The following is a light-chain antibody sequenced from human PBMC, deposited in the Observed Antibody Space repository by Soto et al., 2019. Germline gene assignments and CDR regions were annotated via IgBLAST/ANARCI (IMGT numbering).Light chain of an antibody. CDR1: QSVLYSSNNKNY. CDR3: QQYYSTPLT. Sequence: DIVMTQSPDSLAVSLGERATINCKSSQSVLYSSNNKNYLAWYQQKPGQPPKLLIYWAPTRESGVPDRFSGSGSGTDFTLTISSPQAEDVAVYYCQQYYSTPLTFGQGTKVDIK. CDR2: WAP. J-gene: IGKJ1*01. V-gene: IGKV4-1*01.